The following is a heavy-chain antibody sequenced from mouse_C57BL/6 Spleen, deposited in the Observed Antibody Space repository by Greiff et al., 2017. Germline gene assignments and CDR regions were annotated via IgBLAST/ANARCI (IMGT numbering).Heavy chain of an antibody. V-gene: IGHV10-1*01. D-gene: IGHD1-1*01. CDR2: IRSKSNNYAT. J-gene: IGHJ4*01. Sequence: EVQVVESGGGLVQPKGSLKLSCAASGFSFNTYAMNWVRQAPGKGLEWVARIRSKSNNYATYYADSVKDRFTISRDDSESMLYLQMNNLKTEDTAMYYCVRHGGVDYAMDYWGQGTSVTVSS. CDR1: GFSFNTYA. CDR3: VRHGGVDYAMDY.